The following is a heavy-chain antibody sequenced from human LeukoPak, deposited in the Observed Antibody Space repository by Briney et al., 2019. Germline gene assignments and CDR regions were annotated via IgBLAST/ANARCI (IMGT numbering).Heavy chain of an antibody. CDR3: ARDSYDSSGYYY. J-gene: IGHJ4*02. CDR2: INHSGST. Sequence: SETLSLTCAVYGGSFSGYYWSWIRQPPGKGLEWIGEINHSGSTNYNPSLKSRVTISVDTSKNQFSLKLSSVTAADTAVYYCARDSYDSSGYYYWGQGTLVTVSS. V-gene: IGHV4-34*01. D-gene: IGHD3-22*01. CDR1: GGSFSGYY.